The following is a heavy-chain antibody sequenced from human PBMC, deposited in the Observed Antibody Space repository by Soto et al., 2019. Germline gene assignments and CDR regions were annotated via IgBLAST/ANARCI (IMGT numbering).Heavy chain of an antibody. J-gene: IGHJ5*02. CDR3: ARTYDILTGYYGYNWFDP. D-gene: IGHD3-9*01. CDR1: GFTFSDYY. V-gene: IGHV3-11*06. Sequence: GGSLRLSCAASGFTFSDYYMSWIRQAPGKGLEWVSYISSSSSYTNYADSVKGRFTISRDNAKNSLYLQMNSLRAEDTAVYYCARTYDILTGYYGYNWFDPWGQGTLVTVSS. CDR2: ISSSSSYT.